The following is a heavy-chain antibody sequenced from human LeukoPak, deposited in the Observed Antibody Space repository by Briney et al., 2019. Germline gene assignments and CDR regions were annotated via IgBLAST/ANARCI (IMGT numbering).Heavy chain of an antibody. Sequence: GGSLRLSCAASGFTFSSYWMSWVRQAPGKGLEWVANIKQDGSEKYYVDSVKGQFTISRDNAKNSLYLQMNSLRAEDTAVYYCARDGLGGGSCFAGYYYYGMDVWGQGTTVTVSS. J-gene: IGHJ6*02. CDR1: GFTFSSYW. V-gene: IGHV3-7*01. D-gene: IGHD2-15*01. CDR3: ARDGLGGGSCFAGYYYYGMDV. CDR2: IKQDGSEK.